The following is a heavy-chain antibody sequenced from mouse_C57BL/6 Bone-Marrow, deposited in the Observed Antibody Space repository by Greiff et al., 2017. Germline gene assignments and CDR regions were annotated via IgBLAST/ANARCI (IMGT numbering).Heavy chain of an antibody. J-gene: IGHJ2*01. D-gene: IGHD2-12*01. V-gene: IGHV5-4*01. CDR2: ISDGGSYT. CDR3: ARLRRPSSYFDY. CDR1: GFTFSSSA. Sequence: EVQGVESGGGLVKPGGSLKLSCAASGFTFSSSAMSWVRQTPEKRLEWVATISDGGSYTYYPDNVKGRFTISRDNAKNNLYLQMSHLKSEDTAMYYCARLRRPSSYFDYWGQGTTLTVSS.